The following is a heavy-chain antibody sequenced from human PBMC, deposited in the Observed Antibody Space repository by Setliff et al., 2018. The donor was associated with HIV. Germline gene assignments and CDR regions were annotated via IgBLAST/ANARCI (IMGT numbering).Heavy chain of an antibody. Sequence: GASVKVSCKASGYTFTSYDINWVRQATGQGLEWMGWMNPNSGNTGYAQKFQGRVTMTRNTSISTAYMELSSLRSEDTAVYYCARGSTNYYYDSSGYYDYWGQGTLVTVSS. CDR2: MNPNSGNT. CDR3: ARGSTNYYYDSSGYYDY. D-gene: IGHD3-22*01. V-gene: IGHV1-8*02. CDR1: GYTFTSYD. J-gene: IGHJ4*02.